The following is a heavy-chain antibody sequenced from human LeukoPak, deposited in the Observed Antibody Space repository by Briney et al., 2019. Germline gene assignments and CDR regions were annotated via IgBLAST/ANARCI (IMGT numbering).Heavy chain of an antibody. Sequence: SETLSLTCTVSGGSISSGGYYWSWIRQHPGKGLEWIGYIYYSESTYYNPSLKSRVTISVDTSKNQFSLKLSSVTAADTAVYYCARDIGTMVRGVIGLGFDYWGQGTLVTVSS. J-gene: IGHJ4*02. V-gene: IGHV4-31*03. CDR2: IYYSEST. CDR3: ARDIGTMVRGVIGLGFDY. CDR1: GGSISSGGYY. D-gene: IGHD3-10*01.